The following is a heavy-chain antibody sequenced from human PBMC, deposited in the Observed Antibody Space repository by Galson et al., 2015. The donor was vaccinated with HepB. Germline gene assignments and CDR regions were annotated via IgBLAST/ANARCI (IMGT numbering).Heavy chain of an antibody. CDR1: GYSFTSYW. CDR2: IYPGDSDT. Sequence: QSGAEVKKPGESLKISCKGSGYSFTSYWIGWVRQMPGKGLEWMGIIYPGDSDTRYSPSFQGQVTISADKSISTAYLQWSSLKASDTAMYYCARRTYYYDSSGYYYFLDAFDIWGQGTMVTVSS. D-gene: IGHD3-22*01. V-gene: IGHV5-51*03. J-gene: IGHJ3*02. CDR3: ARRTYYYDSSGYYYFLDAFDI.